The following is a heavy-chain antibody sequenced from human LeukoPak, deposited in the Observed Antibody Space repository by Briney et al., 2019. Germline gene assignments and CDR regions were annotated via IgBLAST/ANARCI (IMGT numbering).Heavy chain of an antibody. Sequence: GGSLRLSCAASGFTFGDYYMSWIRQAPGKGLEWVSYISSSSSYTNYADSVKGRFTISRDNAKNSLYLQMNSLRAEDTAVYYCARVENGPNYFDYWGQGTLVSVSS. J-gene: IGHJ4*02. D-gene: IGHD1-1*01. V-gene: IGHV3-11*06. CDR2: ISSSSSYT. CDR1: GFTFGDYY. CDR3: ARVENGPNYFDY.